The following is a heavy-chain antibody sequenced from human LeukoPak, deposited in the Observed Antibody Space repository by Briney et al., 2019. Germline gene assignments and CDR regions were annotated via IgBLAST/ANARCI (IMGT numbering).Heavy chain of an antibody. V-gene: IGHV3-NL1*01. CDR1: GFTFSSYG. D-gene: IGHD2-2*01. Sequence: GGSLRLSCAASGFTFSSYGMHWVRQAPGKGLEWVSLIYSGGSRHYADSVKDRFTMSRDPSKNILYLQMNSLRAEDTAIYYCARHILPDATYYYGMDVWGQGTTVTVSS. CDR2: IYSGGSR. J-gene: IGHJ6*02. CDR3: ARHILPDATYYYGMDV.